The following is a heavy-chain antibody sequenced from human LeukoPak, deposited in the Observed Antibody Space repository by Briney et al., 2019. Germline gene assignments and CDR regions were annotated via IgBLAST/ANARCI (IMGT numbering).Heavy chain of an antibody. V-gene: IGHV1-18*01. J-gene: IGHJ4*02. CDR2: VSAYNGAT. D-gene: IGHD3-3*01. Sequence: ASVKVSCKASGYTFTGYAISWVRQAPGQGLEWMGWVSAYNGATNYAQNFQDRVTMTTDTPTTTAYMELRSLRSDDTAVYYCQRVTIFGVVIDFDYWGQGTLVAVSS. CDR3: QRVTIFGVVIDFDY. CDR1: GYTFTGYA.